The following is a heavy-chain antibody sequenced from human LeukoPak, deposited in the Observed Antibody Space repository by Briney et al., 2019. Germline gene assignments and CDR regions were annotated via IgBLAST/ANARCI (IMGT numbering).Heavy chain of an antibody. CDR1: GGSFSGYY. V-gene: IGHV4-34*01. CDR2: INHSGST. J-gene: IGHJ4*02. Sequence: ASETLSLTCAVYGGSFSGYYWSWIRHPPGKGLDLIGEINHSGSTNYNPSLKSRVTISVDTSKNQFSLKLSSVTAADTAVYYCARDKTTVTTGYFDYWGQGTLVTVSS. D-gene: IGHD4-17*01. CDR3: ARDKTTVTTGYFDY.